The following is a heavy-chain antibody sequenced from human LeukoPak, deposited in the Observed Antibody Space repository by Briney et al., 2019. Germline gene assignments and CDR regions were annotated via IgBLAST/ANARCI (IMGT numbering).Heavy chain of an antibody. CDR1: GGSVSSGSDY. Sequence: PSETLSLTCTVSGGSVSSGSDYWSWIRQPPGKGLEWIGYIYYSGSTNYNPSLKSRVTISADTSKNQFSLKLSSVTAADTAVYYCARDGDYWGQGTLLTVSS. CDR2: IYYSGST. V-gene: IGHV4-61*01. CDR3: ARDGDY. J-gene: IGHJ4*02.